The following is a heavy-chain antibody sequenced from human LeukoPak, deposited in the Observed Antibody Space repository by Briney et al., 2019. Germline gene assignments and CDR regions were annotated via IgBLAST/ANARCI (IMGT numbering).Heavy chain of an antibody. CDR3: AKDFGRNLGGPGY. CDR1: GFTFSTYT. J-gene: IGHJ4*02. Sequence: PGGSLRLSCAASGFTFSTYTMAWVRQAPGGGLEWVSGISGDGDRKYYADSVKGRLAISRDNSKSTLYLQMNSLRAEDTAVYYCAKDFGRNLGGPGYWGRGTLVTVSS. V-gene: IGHV3-23*01. D-gene: IGHD3-10*01. CDR2: ISGDGDRK.